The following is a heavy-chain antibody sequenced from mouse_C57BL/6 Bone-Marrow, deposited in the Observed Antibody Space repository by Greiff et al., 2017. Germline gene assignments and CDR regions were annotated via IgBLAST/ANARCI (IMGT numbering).Heavy chain of an antibody. D-gene: IGHD2-2*01. CDR3: TTWLRRWWYFYV. CDR2: IDPAHGDT. J-gene: IGHJ1*03. V-gene: IGHV14-4*01. CDR1: GFNIKDDY. Sequence: EVQLQQSGAELVRPGASVKLSCTASGFNIKDDYMNWVKQRPEQGLEWIGWIDPAHGDTEYASKFQGKATITADTSSNTAYLQLSSLTSEDTAVYSCTTWLRRWWYFYVWGTGTTVTVSS.